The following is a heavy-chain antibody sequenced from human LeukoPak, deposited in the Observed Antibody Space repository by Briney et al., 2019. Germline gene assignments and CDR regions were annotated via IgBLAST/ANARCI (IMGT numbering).Heavy chain of an antibody. Sequence: SETLSLTCAVYGGSFSGYYWSWIRQPPGKGLEWIGEINHSGSTNYNPSLKSRVTISADTSKNQFSLKLSSVTAADTAVYYCARGTIVGATTFDYWGQGTLVTVSS. CDR3: ARGTIVGATTFDY. CDR1: GGSFSGYY. V-gene: IGHV4-34*01. CDR2: INHSGST. D-gene: IGHD1-26*01. J-gene: IGHJ4*02.